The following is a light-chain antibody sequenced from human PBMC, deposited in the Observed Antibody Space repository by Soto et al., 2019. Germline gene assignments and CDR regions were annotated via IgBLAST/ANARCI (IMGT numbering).Light chain of an antibody. V-gene: IGKV1-39*01. CDR2: AAS. J-gene: IGKJ2*01. CDR3: QQSYSTPMYT. Sequence: DIQMTQSPSSLSASVGDRVTITCRASQSISSYLNWYQQKPGKAPKLLIYAASSLQSGVPSRFSGSVSGTDFTLTISSLQPEDFATYSCQQSYSTPMYTLGQGTKLEIK. CDR1: QSISSY.